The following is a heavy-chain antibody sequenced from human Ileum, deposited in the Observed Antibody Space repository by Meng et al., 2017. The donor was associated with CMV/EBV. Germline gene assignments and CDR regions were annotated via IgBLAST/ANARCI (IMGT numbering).Heavy chain of an antibody. J-gene: IGHJ4*02. CDR2: ISGSGGTT. V-gene: IGHV3-23*01. Sequence: GESLKISCAASGFTFSTYAMNWVRQAPGKGLEWVSAISGSGGTTYYADSLKGHFTVSRDNSKNTMYLQMNSLRAEDTAVYYCARPSDGYNYPYWGQGTLVTVSS. D-gene: IGHD5-24*01. CDR3: ARPSDGYNYPY. CDR1: GFTFSTYA.